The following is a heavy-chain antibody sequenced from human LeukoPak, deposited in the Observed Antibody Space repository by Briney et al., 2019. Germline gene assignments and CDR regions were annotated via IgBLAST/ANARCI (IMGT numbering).Heavy chain of an antibody. J-gene: IGHJ4*01. V-gene: IGHV3-23*01. Sequence: GASLKLSCTASGVIFSNFAMSCGFQARGIDPHYFTAISDSGGGTFYADSVKGRFTISRDNSKNTLYLQMNSLRAEATAVYYCAKVAVGWVAFKYWGHSTLVTVSS. CDR3: AKVAVGWVAFKY. CDR2: ISDSGGGT. D-gene: IGHD2-15*01. CDR1: GVIFSNFA.